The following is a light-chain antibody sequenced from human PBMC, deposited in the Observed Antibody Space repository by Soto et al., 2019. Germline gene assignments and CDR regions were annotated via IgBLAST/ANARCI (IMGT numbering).Light chain of an antibody. V-gene: IGLV4-69*01. CDR3: QTWGTGSVV. J-gene: IGLJ2*01. CDR2: LNSDGSH. Sequence: QPVLTQSPSASASLGASVKLTCTLSSGHSSYAIAWHQQQPEKGPRYLMKLNSDGSHSKGDGIPDRFSGSSSGAERYLTISSFQSEDEADYYCQTWGTGSVVFGGGTKLTVL. CDR1: SGHSSYA.